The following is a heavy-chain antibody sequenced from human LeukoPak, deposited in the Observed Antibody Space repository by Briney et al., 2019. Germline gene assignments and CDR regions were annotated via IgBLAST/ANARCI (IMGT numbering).Heavy chain of an antibody. CDR2: IYYSGST. CDR1: GGSISSYY. CDR3: ARVNVPAAIDGFYYYYMDV. V-gene: IGHV4-59*01. J-gene: IGHJ6*03. D-gene: IGHD2-2*01. Sequence: SETLSLTCTVSGGSISSYYWSWIRQPPGKGLEWIGYIYYSGSTNYNPSLKSRVTISVDTSKNQFSLKLSSVTAADTAVYYCARVNVPAAIDGFYYYYMDVWGKGTTVTVSS.